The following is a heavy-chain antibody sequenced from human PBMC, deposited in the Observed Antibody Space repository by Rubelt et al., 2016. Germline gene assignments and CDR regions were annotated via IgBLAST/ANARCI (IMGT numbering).Heavy chain of an antibody. J-gene: IGHJ4*02. V-gene: IGHV1-69*19. CDR2: IIPIFGTA. CDR1: GGTFSSYA. CDR3: AGTGYSSSWYYFDY. Sequence: QVQLVQSGAEVKKPGSSVKVSCKASGGTFSSYAISWVRQAPGQGLEWMGGIIPIFGTANYAQEFQCRVTITADESTSTAYMELSSLRSEDTAVYYCAGTGYSSSWYYFDYWGQGTLVTVSS. D-gene: IGHD6-13*01.